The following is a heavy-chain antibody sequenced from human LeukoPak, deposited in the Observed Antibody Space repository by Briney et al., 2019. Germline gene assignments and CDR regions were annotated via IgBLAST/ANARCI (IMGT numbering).Heavy chain of an antibody. CDR2: IYHSGST. CDR3: ARLPHYYDSSGYYSIDY. D-gene: IGHD3-22*01. J-gene: IGHJ4*02. CDR1: GYSISSGYY. Sequence: PSETLSLTCTVSGYSISSGYYWGWIRQPPGKGLEWIGSIYHSGSTYYNPSLKSRVTISVDTSKNQFSLKLSSVTAADTAVYYCARLPHYYDSSGYYSIDYWGQGTLVTVSS. V-gene: IGHV4-38-2*02.